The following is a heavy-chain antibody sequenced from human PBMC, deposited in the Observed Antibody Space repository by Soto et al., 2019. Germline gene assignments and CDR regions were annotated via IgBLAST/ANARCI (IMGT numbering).Heavy chain of an antibody. V-gene: IGHV4-39*01. CDR1: GGSISRNSYY. CDR2: IYYSGST. J-gene: IGHJ4*02. D-gene: IGHD3-10*01. Sequence: QLQLQESGPGLVKPSETLSLTCTVSGGSISRNSYYWGWIRQTPGKGLEWIGSIYYSGSTYYNPSLKSRVTISVDTSKNQFSLKLSSVTAADTAVYYCATLWFGESPYWGQGTLVTVSS. CDR3: ATLWFGESPY.